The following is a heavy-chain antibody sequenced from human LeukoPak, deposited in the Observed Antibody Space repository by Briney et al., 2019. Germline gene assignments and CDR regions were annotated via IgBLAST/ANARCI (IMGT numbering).Heavy chain of an antibody. Sequence: GGSLRLSCAASGFIFSDHEMNWVRQAPGKGLEWVSYLSSSGNAYYSDSVKGRFTISRDNPKNSLYLQMTSLRADDTAVYYCASGRGSYSPDYWGQGTLVTVSS. CDR1: GFIFSDHE. CDR2: LSSSGNA. V-gene: IGHV3-48*03. J-gene: IGHJ4*02. D-gene: IGHD1-26*01. CDR3: ASGRGSYSPDY.